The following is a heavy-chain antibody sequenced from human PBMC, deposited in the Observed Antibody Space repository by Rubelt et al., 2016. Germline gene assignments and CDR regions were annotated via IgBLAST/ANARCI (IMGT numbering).Heavy chain of an antibody. D-gene: IGHD4-23*01. CDR3: ARDVGGNSVLYYFDY. Sequence: QVQLVQSGAEVKKPGASVKVSCKASGYTFTSYGISWVRQAPGQGLEWMGWISAYNGNTNYAQKLQGRVTRTTDTSKRTAYMELRSLRSDDTAVYYCARDVGGNSVLYYFDYWGQGTLVTVSS. CDR1: GYTFTSYG. V-gene: IGHV1-18*01. J-gene: IGHJ4*02. CDR2: ISAYNGNT.